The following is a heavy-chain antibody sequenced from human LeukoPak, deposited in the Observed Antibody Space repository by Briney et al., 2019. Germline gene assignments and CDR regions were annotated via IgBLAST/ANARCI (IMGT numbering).Heavy chain of an antibody. Sequence: GASVKVSCKASGYTFTGYYMHWVRQAPGQGLEWMGWINPNSGGTNYAQKFQGRVTMTRDTSISTAYMELSRLRSDDTAVYYCARDFPPPASSRANWGQGTLVTVSS. V-gene: IGHV1-2*02. D-gene: IGHD2-2*01. CDR1: GYTFTGYY. CDR2: INPNSGGT. CDR3: ARDFPPPASSRAN. J-gene: IGHJ4*02.